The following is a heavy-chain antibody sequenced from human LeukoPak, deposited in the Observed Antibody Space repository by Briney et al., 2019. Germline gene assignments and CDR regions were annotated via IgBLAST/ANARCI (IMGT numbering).Heavy chain of an antibody. J-gene: IGHJ4*02. Sequence: GGSLRLSCAASGFTLSSYAMNWVRQAPGKGLEWVSGISGSGSAYYADSVKGRFSISRDKSKNMVYLQMDSLRAEDTAVYYCAKRGAEVGASVAPGDYWGQGTLLTVSS. D-gene: IGHD1-26*01. V-gene: IGHV3-23*01. CDR3: AKRGAEVGASVAPGDY. CDR2: ISGSGSA. CDR1: GFTLSSYA.